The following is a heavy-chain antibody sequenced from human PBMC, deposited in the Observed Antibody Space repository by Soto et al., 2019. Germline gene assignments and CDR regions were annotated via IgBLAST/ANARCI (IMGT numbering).Heavy chain of an antibody. V-gene: IGHV1-69*01. CDR2: IIPISGTA. J-gene: IGHJ4*02. Sequence: QVQLVQSGAEVKKPGSSVKVSCKASGGTLTSYAISWVRQAPGQGPEWMGGIIPISGTAHYAQKFQGRVTITADESTSTAHMELSSLRFDDTAVYYCAARPAEYSYGYFDYGGQGILVSVSS. CDR1: GGTLTSYA. CDR3: AARPAEYSYGYFDY. D-gene: IGHD5-18*01.